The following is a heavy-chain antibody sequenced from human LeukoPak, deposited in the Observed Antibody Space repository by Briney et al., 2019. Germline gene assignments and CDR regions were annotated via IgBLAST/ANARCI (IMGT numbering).Heavy chain of an antibody. J-gene: IGHJ4*02. Sequence: SETLSLTCTVSGYSISSGYYWGWIRQPPGKGLEWIGSIYHSVSTYYNPSLKSRVTISVDTSKNQFSLKLSSVTAADTAVYYCARDSDSSGYSVDYWGQGTLVTVSS. D-gene: IGHD3-22*01. CDR2: IYHSVST. CDR3: ARDSDSSGYSVDY. V-gene: IGHV4-38-2*02. CDR1: GYSISSGYY.